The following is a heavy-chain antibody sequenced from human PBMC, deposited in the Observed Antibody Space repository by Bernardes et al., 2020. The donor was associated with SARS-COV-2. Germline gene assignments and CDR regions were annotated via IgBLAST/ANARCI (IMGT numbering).Heavy chain of an antibody. V-gene: IGHV3-30*18. D-gene: IGHD3-3*01. J-gene: IGHJ6*02. CDR3: AKDFRFWSGYYTDYYYYGMDV. CDR1: GFTFSSYG. CDR2: ISYDGSNK. Sequence: GGSLRLSCAASGFTFSSYGMHWVRQAPGKGLEWVAVISYDGSNKYYADSVKGRYTISRDNSKNTLYLQMNSLRAEDTAVYYCAKDFRFWSGYYTDYYYYGMDVWGQGTTVTVSS.